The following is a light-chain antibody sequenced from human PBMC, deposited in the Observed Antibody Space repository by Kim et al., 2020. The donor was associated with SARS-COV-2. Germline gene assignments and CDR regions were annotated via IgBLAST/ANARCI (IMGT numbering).Light chain of an antibody. CDR3: CSYAGRYSWV. V-gene: IGLV2-11*01. Sequence: GQSVTISCSGTTSDVGGYDYVSWYQHHPGKVPNVLILDVSRRPSGVPVRFSGSKSGNTASLTISGLQAEDEADYYCCSYAGRYSWVFGGGTKLTVL. CDR1: TSDVGGYDY. CDR2: DVS. J-gene: IGLJ3*02.